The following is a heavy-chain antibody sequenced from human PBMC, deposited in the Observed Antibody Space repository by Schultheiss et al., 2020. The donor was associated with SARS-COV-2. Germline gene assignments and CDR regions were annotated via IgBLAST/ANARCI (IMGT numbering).Heavy chain of an antibody. J-gene: IGHJ6*03. CDR1: GFTFSSYS. Sequence: GGSLRLSCAASGFTFSSYSMNWVRQAPGKGLEWVSGISWNSGSIGYADSVKGRFTISRDNAKNSLYLQMNSLRAEDTALYYCAKMGIEGSSSTEYYYYMDVWGKGTTVTVSS. CDR2: ISWNSGSI. CDR3: AKMGIEGSSSTEYYYYMDV. D-gene: IGHD6-6*01. V-gene: IGHV3-9*01.